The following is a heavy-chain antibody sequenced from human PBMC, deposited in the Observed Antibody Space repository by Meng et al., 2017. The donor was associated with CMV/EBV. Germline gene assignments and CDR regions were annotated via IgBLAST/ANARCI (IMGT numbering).Heavy chain of an antibody. D-gene: IGHD2-15*01. V-gene: IGHV3-23*01. CDR1: GFTFSSYA. CDR2: IRGSGGST. Sequence: GESLKISCAASGFTFSSYAMSWVRQAPGKGLEWVSAIRGSGGSTYYADSVKGRFTISRDNSKNTLYLQMNSLGAEDTAVYYCAKDLGSYCSGGSCYNVFDYWGQRTLVTVSS. CDR3: AKDLGSYCSGGSCYNVFDY. J-gene: IGHJ4*02.